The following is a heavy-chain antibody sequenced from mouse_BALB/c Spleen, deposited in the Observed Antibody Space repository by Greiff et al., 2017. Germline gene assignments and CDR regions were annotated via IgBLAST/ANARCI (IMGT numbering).Heavy chain of an antibody. D-gene: IGHD2-2*01. CDR3: APIYYGNDVGY. J-gene: IGHJ2*01. CDR2: IDPANGNT. CDR1: GFNIKDTY. Sequence: EVQLQQSGAELVKPGASVKLSCTASGFNIKDTYMHWVKQRPEQGLEWIGRIDPANGNTKYDPKFQGKATITADTSSNTAYLQLSSLTSEDTAVYYCAPIYYGNDVGYWGQGTTLTVSS. V-gene: IGHV14-3*02.